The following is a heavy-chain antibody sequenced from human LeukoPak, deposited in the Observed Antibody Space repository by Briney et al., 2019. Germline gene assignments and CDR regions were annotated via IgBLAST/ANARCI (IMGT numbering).Heavy chain of an antibody. CDR2: IYYSGDT. V-gene: IGHV4-59*08. Sequence: NPSETLSLTCTVSGGSISNSYWSWIRQPPGKGLEWIGYIYYSGDTNYNPSLTSRVTISLEKSKNQFSLKLSSVTAADTAVYYCARRRGDFWSDYCAFDYWGQGTLVTISS. CDR1: GGSISNSY. CDR3: ARRRGDFWSDYCAFDY. D-gene: IGHD3-3*01. J-gene: IGHJ4*02.